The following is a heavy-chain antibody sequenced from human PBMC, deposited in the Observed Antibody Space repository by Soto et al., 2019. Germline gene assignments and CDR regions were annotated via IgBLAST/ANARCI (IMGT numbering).Heavy chain of an antibody. Sequence: PSETLSLTCAVPGGSISSDYWWTWVRQPPGKGLEWIAEMYHSGSTNYNPSLKSRVTISVDKSKNQISLKLSSVTAADTAVYYCARVLSSGWSRFDYWGQGTLVTVSS. CDR3: ARVLSSGWSRFDY. J-gene: IGHJ4*02. D-gene: IGHD6-19*01. V-gene: IGHV4-4*02. CDR2: MYHSGST. CDR1: GGSISSDYW.